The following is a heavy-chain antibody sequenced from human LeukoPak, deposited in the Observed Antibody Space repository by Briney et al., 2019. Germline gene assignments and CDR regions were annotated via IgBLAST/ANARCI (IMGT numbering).Heavy chain of an antibody. J-gene: IGHJ4*02. Sequence: SETLSLTCTVSSDFFSSVTDYWAWIRQPPGKGLEWIGYIYYSGSTNYNPSLKSRVTISVDTSKNQFSLKLSSVTAADTAVYYCARVPYCGGDCYYYFDYWGQGTLVTVSS. D-gene: IGHD2-21*01. CDR3: ARVPYCGGDCYYYFDY. V-gene: IGHV4-61*01. CDR2: IYYSGST. CDR1: SDFFSSVTDY.